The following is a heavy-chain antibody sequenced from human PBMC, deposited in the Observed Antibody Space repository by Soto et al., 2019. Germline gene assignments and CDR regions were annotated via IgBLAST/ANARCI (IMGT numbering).Heavy chain of an antibody. CDR3: AACPVVPADVGGKKGWFSYGMDV. J-gene: IGHJ6*02. V-gene: IGHV1-58*01. D-gene: IGHD2-2*01. CDR2: IVVGSGNT. Sequence: GASVKVSFKASGFTFTSSAVQWVRQARGQRLTGVGLIVVGSGNTNGGEYVQERVTSTRDMSTSTAYKELSSLRSEDTDVYYCAACPVVPADVGGKKGWFSYGMDVWGQGTTVTVSS. CDR1: GFTFTSSA.